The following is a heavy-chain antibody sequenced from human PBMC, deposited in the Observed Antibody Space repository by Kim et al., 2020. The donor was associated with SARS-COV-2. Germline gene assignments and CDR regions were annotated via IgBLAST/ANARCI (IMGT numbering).Heavy chain of an antibody. Sequence: THSTPPLKSQVTISVDTSKNQFSLKLGSVTAAATAVYYCASILGTKNFDYWGQGTLVTVSS. CDR2: T. V-gene: IGHV4-34*01. CDR3: ASILGTKNFDY. D-gene: IGHD1-1*01. J-gene: IGHJ4*02.